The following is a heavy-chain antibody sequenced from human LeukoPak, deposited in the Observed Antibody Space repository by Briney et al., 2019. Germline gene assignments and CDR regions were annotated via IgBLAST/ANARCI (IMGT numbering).Heavy chain of an antibody. CDR2: IYYSGST. J-gene: IGHJ4*02. CDR1: GGSISSYY. V-gene: IGHV4-59*01. D-gene: IGHD3-10*01. Sequence: SETLSLTCTVSGGSISSYYWSWIRQPPGKGLEWIGYIYYSGSTNYNPSLKSRVTISVDTSKNQFSLKLSSVTAADTAVYYCARGYGDGDSYGSGSTHFDYWGQGTLATVSS. CDR3: ARGYGDGDSYGSGSTHFDY.